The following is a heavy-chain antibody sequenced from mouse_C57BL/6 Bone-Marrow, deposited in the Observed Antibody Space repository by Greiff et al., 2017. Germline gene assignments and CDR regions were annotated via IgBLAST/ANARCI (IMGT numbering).Heavy chain of an antibody. D-gene: IGHD3-2*02. CDR2: IDPSDSYT. J-gene: IGHJ3*01. CDR3: ATACKKQLRQGAWFAY. V-gene: IGHV1-50*01. CDR1: GYTFTSYW. Sequence: VQLQQPGAELVKPGASVKLSCKASGYTFTSYWMQWVKQRPGQGLEWIGEIDPSDSYTNYNQKFKGKATLTVDTSSSTAYMQLSSLTSEDSAVYYCATACKKQLRQGAWFAYWGQGTLVTVSA.